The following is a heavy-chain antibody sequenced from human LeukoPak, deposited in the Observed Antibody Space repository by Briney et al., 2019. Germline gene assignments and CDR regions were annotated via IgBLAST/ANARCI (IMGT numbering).Heavy chain of an antibody. V-gene: IGHV4-4*07. CDR2: IYTSGST. D-gene: IGHD2-2*01. J-gene: IGHJ5*02. Sequence: SETLSLTCTVSGGSISGYYWSWIRQPAGKGLEWIGRIYTSGSTNYNPSLKSRVTMSVDTPKKQFSLKLSSVTAADTAVYWCARDEGSTSYNWFDPWGQGTLVTVSS. CDR3: ARDEGSTSYNWFDP. CDR1: GGSISGYY.